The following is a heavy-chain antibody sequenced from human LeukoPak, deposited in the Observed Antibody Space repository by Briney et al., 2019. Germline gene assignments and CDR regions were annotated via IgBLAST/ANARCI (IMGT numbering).Heavy chain of an antibody. CDR3: ARDLAGYYDFWSGFFQH. CDR2: INPSGGST. D-gene: IGHD3-3*01. Sequence: ASVKVSCKASGYTFTSYYMHWVRQAPGQGLEWMGIINPSGGSTSYAQKFQGRVTMTRDTSTSTVCMELSSLRSEDTAVYYCARDLAGYYDFWSGFFQHWGQGTLVTVSS. CDR1: GYTFTSYY. V-gene: IGHV1-46*03. J-gene: IGHJ1*01.